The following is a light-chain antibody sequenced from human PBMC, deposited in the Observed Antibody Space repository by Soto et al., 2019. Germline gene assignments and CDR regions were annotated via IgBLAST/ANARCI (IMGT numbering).Light chain of an antibody. CDR3: QQYNKWPPLT. CDR1: QSVSNN. Sequence: EIVMTQSPATLSVSPEESATLSCRASQSVSNNLAWYQQKPGQAPRLLIYGASTRATGLPARFRGSGSGTEFTLSVSSLQSEDSAVYYCQQYNKWPPLTFGQGTKVDIK. V-gene: IGKV3-15*01. CDR2: GAS. J-gene: IGKJ2*01.